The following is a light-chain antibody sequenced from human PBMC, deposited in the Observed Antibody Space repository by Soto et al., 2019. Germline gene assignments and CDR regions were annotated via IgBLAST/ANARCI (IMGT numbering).Light chain of an antibody. CDR2: DVS. CDR1: SSDVGGYNY. Sequence: QSVLTQPASVSGSPGQSITISCTGTSSDVGGYNYVSWYQQHPGKAPKLMIYDVSNRPSGFSSRFSGSKSGNTASLTISGLRAEDEADYFCSSYTTSSTYVFGTGTKVTVL. J-gene: IGLJ1*01. V-gene: IGLV2-14*01. CDR3: SSYTTSSTYV.